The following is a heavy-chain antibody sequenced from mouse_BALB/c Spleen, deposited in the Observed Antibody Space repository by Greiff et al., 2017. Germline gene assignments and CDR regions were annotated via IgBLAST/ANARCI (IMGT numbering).Heavy chain of an antibody. CDR3: ARGGELRYFDY. J-gene: IGHJ2*01. Sequence: EVQVVESGGGLVKPGGSLKLSCAASGFTFSSYAMSWVRQTPEKRLEWVASISSGGSTYYPDSVKGRFTISRDNAKNTLYLQMSSLKSEDTAMYYCARGGELRYFDYWGQGTTLTVSS. CDR1: GFTFSSYA. V-gene: IGHV5-6-5*01. CDR2: ISSGGST. D-gene: IGHD4-1*01.